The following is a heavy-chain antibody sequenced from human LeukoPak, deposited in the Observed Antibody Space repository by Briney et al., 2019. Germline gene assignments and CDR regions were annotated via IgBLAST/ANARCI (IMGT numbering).Heavy chain of an antibody. CDR1: GGSISSSSYY. J-gene: IGHJ4*02. CDR3: AASNYYGDFFDY. D-gene: IGHD4-17*01. V-gene: IGHV4-39*01. CDR2: IYYSGST. Sequence: SETLFLTCTVSGGSISSSSYYWGWIRQPPGKGLEWIGSIYYSGSTYYNPSLKSRITISVDTSKNQFSLKVSSVTAADTAVYYCAASNYYGDFFDYWGQGTLATVSS.